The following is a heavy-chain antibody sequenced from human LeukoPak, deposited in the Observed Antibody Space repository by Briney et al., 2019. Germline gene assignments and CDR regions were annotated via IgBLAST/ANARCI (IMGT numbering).Heavy chain of an antibody. D-gene: IGHD3-3*01. Sequence: GSATYNPSLKSRVTISVDTSRNQISLKLSSVTAADTAVYYCARGSNDFADAFDIWGQGTMVTVSS. J-gene: IGHJ3*02. V-gene: IGHV4-59*09. CDR2: GSA. CDR3: ARGSNDFADAFDI.